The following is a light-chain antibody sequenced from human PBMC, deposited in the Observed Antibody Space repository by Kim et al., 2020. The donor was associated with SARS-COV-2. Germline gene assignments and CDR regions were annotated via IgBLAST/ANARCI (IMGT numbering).Light chain of an antibody. CDR1: QSVDGY. V-gene: IGKV3-11*01. J-gene: IGKJ5*01. Sequence: SLPPADRATLSCRASQSVDGYLAWLQQKPGQAPRLLISNASNRAAGVPARFSGSGSGTDFTLTISSLEAEDFAVYYCQQRRKSITFGQGTRLEIK. CDR2: NAS. CDR3: QQRRKSIT.